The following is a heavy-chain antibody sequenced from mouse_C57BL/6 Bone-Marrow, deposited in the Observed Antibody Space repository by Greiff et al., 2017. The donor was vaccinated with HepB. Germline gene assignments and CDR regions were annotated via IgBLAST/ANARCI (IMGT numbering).Heavy chain of an antibody. CDR3: TGGILRPDY. Sequence: EVKLMESGAELVRPGASVKLSCTASGFNIKDDYMHWVKQRPEQGLEWIGWIDPENGDTEYASKFQGKATITADTSSNTAYLQLSSLTSEDTAVYYCTGGILRPDYWGQGTTLTVSS. CDR2: IDPENGDT. CDR1: GFNIKDDY. D-gene: IGHD1-1*01. V-gene: IGHV14-4*01. J-gene: IGHJ2*01.